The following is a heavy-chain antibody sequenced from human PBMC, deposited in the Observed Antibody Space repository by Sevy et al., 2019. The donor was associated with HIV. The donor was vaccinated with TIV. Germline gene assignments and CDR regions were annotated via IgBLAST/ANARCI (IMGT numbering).Heavy chain of an antibody. CDR1: GFTFSGSA. D-gene: IGHD3-10*01. CDR2: IRSKANSYAT. J-gene: IGHJ4*02. V-gene: IGHV3-73*01. CDR3: TLTTAADYYGSGSTSVGWY. Sequence: GGSLRLSCAASGFTFSGSAMHWVRQASGKGLEWVGRIRSKANSYATAIAASVKGRFTISRDDSKNTAYLQMNSLKTEDTAVYYCTLTTAADYYGSGSTSVGWYWGQGTLVTVSS.